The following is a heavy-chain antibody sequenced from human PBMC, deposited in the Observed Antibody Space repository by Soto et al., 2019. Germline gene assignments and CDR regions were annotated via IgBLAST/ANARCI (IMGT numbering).Heavy chain of an antibody. V-gene: IGHV3-21*01. D-gene: IGHD1-26*01. CDR2: ISSSSSYI. Sequence: EVQLVESGGGLVKPGGSLRLSCAASGFTFSSYSMNWVRQAPGKGLEWVSSISSSSSYIYYADSVKGRFTISRDNAKNALYLQMNSLRAEDTAVYYCARVMQVGLSDYWGQGTLVTVSS. CDR3: ARVMQVGLSDY. CDR1: GFTFSSYS. J-gene: IGHJ4*02.